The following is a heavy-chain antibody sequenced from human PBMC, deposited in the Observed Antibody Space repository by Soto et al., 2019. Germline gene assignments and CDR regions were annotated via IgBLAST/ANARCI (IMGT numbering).Heavy chain of an antibody. V-gene: IGHV3-23*01. CDR1: GFTFSSYA. D-gene: IGHD3-3*01. CDR2: ISGSGGTT. J-gene: IGHJ4*02. CDR3: AKIFARGRGQNYFDY. Sequence: EVQLLESGGGLVQPGGSLRLYCAASGFTFSSYAMRWVRQAPGKGLEWVSAISGSGGTTYYADSVKGRFTISRDNSKNTLYLQMNSLRTEDTAVYFCAKIFARGRGQNYFDYWGQGTLVTVSS.